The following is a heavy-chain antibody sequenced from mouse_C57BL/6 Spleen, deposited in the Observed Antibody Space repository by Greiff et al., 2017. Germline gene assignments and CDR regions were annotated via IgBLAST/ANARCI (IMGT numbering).Heavy chain of an antibody. CDR3: ARGANWGSSMDY. J-gene: IGHJ4*01. CDR2: INPNNGGT. CDR1: GYTFTDYY. D-gene: IGHD4-1*01. V-gene: IGHV1-26*01. Sequence: VQLQQSGPELVKPGASVKISCKASGYTFTDYYMNWVKQSHGKSLEWIGDINPNNGGTSYNQKFKGKATLTVDKSSSTAYMELRSLTSEDSAVYYCARGANWGSSMDYWGQGTSVTVSS.